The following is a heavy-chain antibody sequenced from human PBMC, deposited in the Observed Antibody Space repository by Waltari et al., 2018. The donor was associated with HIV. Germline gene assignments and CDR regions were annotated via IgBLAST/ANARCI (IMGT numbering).Heavy chain of an antibody. D-gene: IGHD2-21*01. CDR1: GGSISSGGYY. V-gene: IGHV4-31*03. J-gene: IGHJ5*02. CDR2: MHYNGNT. CDR3: ARRGHSDPRVDP. Sequence: QVQLQESGPGLVKPSQTLSLTCIVSGGSISSGGYYWSWIRQHPGKGLEWVGYMHYNGNTYYNPSLKSRATISLDSSKNQFSLNLNSVTAADTAIYYCARRGHSDPRVDPWGQGTLVTVSS.